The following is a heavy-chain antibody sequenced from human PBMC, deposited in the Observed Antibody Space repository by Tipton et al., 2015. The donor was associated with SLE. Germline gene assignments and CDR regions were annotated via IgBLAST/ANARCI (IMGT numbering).Heavy chain of an antibody. CDR1: GFTFSSYA. V-gene: IGHV3-30-3*01. CDR2: ISYDGSNK. CDR3: AREGLSRGGMDV. Sequence: SLRLSCAASGFTFSSYAMHWVRQAPGKGLEWVAVISYDGSNKYYADSVKGRFTISRDNSKNTLYLQMNSLRAEDTAVYYCAREGLSRGGMDVWGQGTTVTVSS. D-gene: IGHD5-24*01. J-gene: IGHJ6*02.